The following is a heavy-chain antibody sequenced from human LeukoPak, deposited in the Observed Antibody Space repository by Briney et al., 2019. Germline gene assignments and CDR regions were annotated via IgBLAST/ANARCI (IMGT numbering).Heavy chain of an antibody. Sequence: SETLSLTCTVSGGSISSYYWSWIRQPPGKGLEWIGYIYYSGSTNCNPSLKSRVTISVDTSKNQFSLKLSSVTAADTAVYYCAKSSNWFDPWGQGTLVTVSS. D-gene: IGHD2-2*01. J-gene: IGHJ5*02. CDR3: AKSSNWFDP. CDR1: GGSISSYY. CDR2: IYYSGST. V-gene: IGHV4-59*08.